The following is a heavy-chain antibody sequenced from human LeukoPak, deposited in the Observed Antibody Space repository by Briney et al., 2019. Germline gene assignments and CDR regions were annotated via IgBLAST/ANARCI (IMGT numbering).Heavy chain of an antibody. J-gene: IGHJ6*02. CDR3: ARGEGSYGDYDYYYYYGMDV. V-gene: IGHV4-59*01. Sequence: SETLSLTCTVSGGSISSYYWSWIRQPPGKGLEWIGYIYYSGSTNYNLSLKSRVTISVDTSKNQFSLKLSSGTAADTAVYYCARGEGSYGDYDYYYYYGMDVWGQGTTVTVSS. CDR2: IYYSGST. D-gene: IGHD4-17*01. CDR1: GGSISSYY.